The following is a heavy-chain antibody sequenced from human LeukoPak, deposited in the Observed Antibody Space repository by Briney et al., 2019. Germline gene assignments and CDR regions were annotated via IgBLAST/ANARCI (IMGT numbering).Heavy chain of an antibody. J-gene: IGHJ6*03. CDR1: GYTFTSYY. CDR2: IRSKANSYAT. V-gene: IGHV3-73*01. Sequence: KVSCKASGYTFTSYYMHWVRQASGKGLEWVGRIRSKANSYATAYAASVKGRFTISRDDSKNTAYLQMNSLKTEDTAVYYCTRQSRTRNYYMDVWGKGTTVTVSS. CDR3: TRQSRTRNYYMDV. D-gene: IGHD1-14*01.